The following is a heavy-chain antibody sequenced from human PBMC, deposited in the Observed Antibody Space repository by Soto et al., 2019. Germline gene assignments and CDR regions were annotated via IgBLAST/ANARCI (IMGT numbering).Heavy chain of an antibody. CDR1: GFTFSSYA. Sequence: QVQLVESGGGVVQPGRSLRLSCAASGFTFSSYAMHWVRQAPGKGLEWVAVISYDGSYKCYADSVKGRFTISRDNSKNKLYLQIHSLRAEDTAVYYCPRSLYSSTSYYEYHFDSWGQGTLVTVSS. CDR3: PRSLYSSTSYYEYHFDS. CDR2: ISYDGSYK. D-gene: IGHD2-2*01. J-gene: IGHJ4*02. V-gene: IGHV3-30-3*01.